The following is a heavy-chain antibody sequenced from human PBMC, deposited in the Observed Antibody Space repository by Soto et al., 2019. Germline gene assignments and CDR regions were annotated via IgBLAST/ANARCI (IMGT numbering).Heavy chain of an antibody. CDR2: VCYRGRS. CDR1: GGSVSNSNYY. Sequence: SETLSLTCTVSGGSVSNSNYYWGWIRQSPGKGLEWIGSVCYRGRSYSKSSVKSRVTISVDTSKNQFSLNLNSVAASDAAVYYCVSQRTSVLTQAYFDYWGPGALVTVSS. D-gene: IGHD2-8*01. V-gene: IGHV4-39*01. J-gene: IGHJ4*02. CDR3: VSQRTSVLTQAYFDY.